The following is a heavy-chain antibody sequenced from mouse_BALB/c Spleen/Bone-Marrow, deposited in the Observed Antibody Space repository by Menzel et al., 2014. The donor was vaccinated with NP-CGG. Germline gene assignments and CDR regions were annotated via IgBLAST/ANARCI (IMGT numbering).Heavy chain of an antibody. CDR2: ISYDGSN. D-gene: IGHD2-1*01. Sequence: EVQLQQSGPGLVKPSQSLSPTCSVTGYSITSGYYWNWIRQFPGNKLEWMGYISYDGSNNYNPSLKNRISITRDTSKNQFFLKLNSVTTEDTATYYCARDLLWSYWGQGTSVTVSS. J-gene: IGHJ4*01. CDR3: ARDLLWSY. V-gene: IGHV3-6*02. CDR1: GYSITSGYY.